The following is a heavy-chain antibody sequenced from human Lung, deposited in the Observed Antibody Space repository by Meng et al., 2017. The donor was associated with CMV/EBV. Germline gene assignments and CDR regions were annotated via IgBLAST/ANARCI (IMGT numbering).Heavy chain of an antibody. CDR1: GGTFSNYG. Sequence: QVQLVQSGTEGKKPGSSVKVSCKASGGTFSNYGISWLRQAPGQGLEWMGGIIPIVGLTNYAQKFQGRVTITADKSTTTAYLELSSLRSADTAVYYCARDVDTTLVGSGWFDPWGQGTLVAVSS. D-gene: IGHD5-18*01. CDR2: IIPIVGLT. CDR3: ARDVDTTLVGSGWFDP. V-gene: IGHV1-69*10. J-gene: IGHJ5*02.